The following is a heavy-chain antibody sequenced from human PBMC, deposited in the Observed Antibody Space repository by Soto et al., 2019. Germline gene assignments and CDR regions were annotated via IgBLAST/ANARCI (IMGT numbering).Heavy chain of an antibody. Sequence: ASVKVSCKASGYTFTGYYMHWVRQAPGQGLEWMGWINPNSGGTNYAQKFQGWVTMTRDTSISTAYMELSRLRSDDTAVYYCARSDDKRGGYSDSHTDYYLGMDVWGQGTTVTVPS. CDR3: ARSDDKRGGYSDSHTDYYLGMDV. CDR2: INPNSGGT. V-gene: IGHV1-2*04. J-gene: IGHJ6*02. D-gene: IGHD5-18*01. CDR1: GYTFTGYY.